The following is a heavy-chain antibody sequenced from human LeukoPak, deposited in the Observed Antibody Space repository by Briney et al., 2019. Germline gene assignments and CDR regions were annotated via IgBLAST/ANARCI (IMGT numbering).Heavy chain of an antibody. J-gene: IGHJ3*02. CDR1: GFTFDDYA. D-gene: IGHD3-3*01. CDR2: IHWNSGRT. V-gene: IGHV3-9*01. Sequence: PGRSLRLSCAASGFTFDDYAMHWVRLVPGKGLEWVSGIHWNSGRTGYADSVKGRFIISRDNAKDSLYLQMNSLRAEDTALYYCAKVATRIRIFGDAFDIWGQGTMVTVSS. CDR3: AKVATRIRIFGDAFDI.